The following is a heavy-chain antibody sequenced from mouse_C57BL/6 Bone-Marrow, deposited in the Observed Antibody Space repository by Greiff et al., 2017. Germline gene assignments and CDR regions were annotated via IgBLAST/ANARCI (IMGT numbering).Heavy chain of an antibody. V-gene: IGHV1-82*01. CDR3: ARGRDLDFDY. CDR1: GYAFSSSW. J-gene: IGHJ2*01. Sequence: QVQLQQSGPELVKPGASVKISCKASGYAFSSSWMNWVKQRPGKGLEWIGRIYPGDGDTNYNGKFKGKATLTADKSSSTAYMQRSSLTSEDSAVYFCARGRDLDFDYWGQGTTLTVSS. CDR2: IYPGDGDT.